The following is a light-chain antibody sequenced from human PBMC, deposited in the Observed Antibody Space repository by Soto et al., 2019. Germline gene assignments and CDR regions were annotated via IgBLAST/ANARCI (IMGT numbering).Light chain of an antibody. J-gene: IGLJ1*01. CDR2: EVT. Sequence: QSVLTQLASVSGPPGQSITISCTGSSSDAGGHNYVSWYQQHPGKAPKLMIYEVTKRPSGVSNRFSGSKSGNTASLTISGLQAEDEADYYCSSYTFTSTLYVFGTGTKVTVL. CDR1: SSDAGGHNY. CDR3: SSYTFTSTLYV. V-gene: IGLV2-14*01.